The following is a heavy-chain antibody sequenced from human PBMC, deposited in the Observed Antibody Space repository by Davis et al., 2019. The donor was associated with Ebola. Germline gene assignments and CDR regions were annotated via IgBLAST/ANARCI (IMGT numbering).Heavy chain of an antibody. D-gene: IGHD3-22*01. CDR1: AYTFTSYD. V-gene: IGHV1-8*01. CDR3: ARDYSSGYRSLHYFDY. Sequence: ASVKVSCKASAYTFTSYDINWVRQATGQGFEWMGWMNPNSGNTGYAQKFQGRVTITADESTSTAYMELSSLRSEDTAVYYCARDYSSGYRSLHYFDYWGQGTLVTVSS. CDR2: MNPNSGNT. J-gene: IGHJ4*02.